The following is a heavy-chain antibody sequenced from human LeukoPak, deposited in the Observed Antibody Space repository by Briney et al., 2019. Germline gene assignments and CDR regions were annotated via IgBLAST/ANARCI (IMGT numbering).Heavy chain of an antibody. CDR1: GYTFTSYD. D-gene: IGHD4-23*01. Sequence: ASVTVSCRASGYTFTSYDINWVRQAPGQGLEWTGWMNPNSGNTDYAQKFQGRVTMTRNTSISTAYMELSSLGSEDTAVYYWARGSGNMNWFDPWGQGTLVTVSS. CDR3: ARGSGNMNWFDP. V-gene: IGHV1-8*01. J-gene: IGHJ5*02. CDR2: MNPNSGNT.